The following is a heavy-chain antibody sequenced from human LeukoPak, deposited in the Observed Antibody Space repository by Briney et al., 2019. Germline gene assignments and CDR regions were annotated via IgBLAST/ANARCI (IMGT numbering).Heavy chain of an antibody. CDR3: ARVYSSSSKTHYYYYMDV. Sequence: SETLSLTCAVYGGSFSGYYWSWIRQPPGKGLEWIGEINHSGSTNYNPSLKSRVTISVDTSKNQFSLKLSSVPAADTAVYYCARVYSSSSKTHYYYYMDVWGKGTTVTVSS. D-gene: IGHD6-6*01. CDR2: INHSGST. CDR1: GGSFSGYY. V-gene: IGHV4-34*01. J-gene: IGHJ6*03.